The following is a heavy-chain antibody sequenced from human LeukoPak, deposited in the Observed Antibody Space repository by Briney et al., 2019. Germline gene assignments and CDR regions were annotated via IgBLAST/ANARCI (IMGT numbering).Heavy chain of an antibody. CDR1: GYTFITYD. D-gene: IGHD2-8*01. V-gene: IGHV1-8*01. Sequence: ASVKVSCKASGYTFITYDIIWVRQAAGQGLEWVGWLNPQSGHTGYTENFQGRVIMTMDSSTATVYMELRSLRFEDTAVYYCARGPWFRSLVGYCADGVCYPGYWGQGTLVTVSP. CDR3: ARGPWFRSLVGYCADGVCYPGY. J-gene: IGHJ4*02. CDR2: LNPQSGHT.